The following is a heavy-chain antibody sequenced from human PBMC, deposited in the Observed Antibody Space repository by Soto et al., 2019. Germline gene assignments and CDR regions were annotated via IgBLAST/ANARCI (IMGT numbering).Heavy chain of an antibody. Sequence: EVQLVESGGGLVQPGGSLRLSCAASGFTFRSYEMNWVRQAPGKGLEWISSISSSGTTIYYAGSVKGRFTISRDNAKNSLYLQMNSLRAEDTALYYCAGSTVTYSRGMDVWGQGTTVTVSS. J-gene: IGHJ6*02. V-gene: IGHV3-48*03. CDR1: GFTFRSYE. CDR2: ISSSGTTI. D-gene: IGHD4-17*01. CDR3: AGSTVTYSRGMDV.